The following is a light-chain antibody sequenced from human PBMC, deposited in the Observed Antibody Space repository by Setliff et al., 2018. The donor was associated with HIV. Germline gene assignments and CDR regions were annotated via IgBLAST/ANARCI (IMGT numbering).Light chain of an antibody. CDR1: STSVGKYDF. V-gene: IGLV2-23*02. Sequence: QSALTQPASVSGSPGQSITISCTGNSTSVGKYDFVSWYRQYPGKAPELTIYEVTKRPSGVSKRFSGSKSGNAASLTISGLQPDDEADYYCCSYAGSRAFDVFGGGTKVTVL. CDR3: CSYAGSRAFDV. CDR2: EVT. J-gene: IGLJ1*01.